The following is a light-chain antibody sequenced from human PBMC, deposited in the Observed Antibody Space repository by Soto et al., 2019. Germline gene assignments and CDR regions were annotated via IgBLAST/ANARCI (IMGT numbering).Light chain of an antibody. J-gene: IGKJ5*01. V-gene: IGKV3-15*01. CDR1: QSVSSN. CDR2: GAS. CDR3: QQYTNWPPIT. Sequence: IVLTQSQATLSVSPGERATLSCRASQSVSSNLAWYQQKPGQAPRLLIYGASTRATGIPVRFSGSGAGTDFTLTISSLQSEDFAVYYCQQYTNWPPITFGQGTRLEIK.